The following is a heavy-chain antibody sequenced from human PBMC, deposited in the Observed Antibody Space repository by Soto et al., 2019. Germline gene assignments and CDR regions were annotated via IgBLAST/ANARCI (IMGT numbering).Heavy chain of an antibody. CDR1: GGCISSYY. V-gene: IGHV4-59*01. CDR2: IYYSGST. D-gene: IGHD3-10*01. CDR3: ARGEVTMVRGVRYYYYGMDG. Sequence: PSETLSLTCTVSGGCISSYYWSWIRQPPGKGLEWIGYIYYSGSTNYNPSLKSRVTISVDTSKNQFSLKLSSVTAADTAVYYCARGEVTMVRGVRYYYYGMDGCGRGTRITVAS. J-gene: IGHJ6*02.